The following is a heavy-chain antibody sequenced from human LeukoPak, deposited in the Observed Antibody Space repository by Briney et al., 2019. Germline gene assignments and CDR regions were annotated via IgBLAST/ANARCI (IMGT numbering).Heavy chain of an antibody. J-gene: IGHJ4*02. CDR3: ATNKDWAEAD. V-gene: IGHV4-59*01. Sequence: SETLSLTCSVSDGAIRPYYWSWVRQAPGQGLEWIGNIYYRGDINYNPSLKSRVIISIDTSKNQFSLKVTSLTAADTAVYYCATNKDWAEADWGQGTLVIVSS. D-gene: IGHD3/OR15-3a*01. CDR1: DGAIRPYY. CDR2: IYYRGDI.